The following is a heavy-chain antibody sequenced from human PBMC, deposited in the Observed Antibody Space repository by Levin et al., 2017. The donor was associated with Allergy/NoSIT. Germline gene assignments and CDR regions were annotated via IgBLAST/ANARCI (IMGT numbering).Heavy chain of an antibody. CDR3: AKASSGLSVDIDN. V-gene: IGHV3-23*01. J-gene: IGHJ4*02. CDR2: ISSVSGNI. CDR1: GFTFGPYA. Sequence: GESLKISCAASGFTFGPYAMNWVRQAPGKGLEWVSGISSVSGNISYADSVKGRFTISRDNSKNTLYLKMNSLPTEDTAVYYCAKASSGLSVDIDNWGQGTLVTVSS. D-gene: IGHD6-25*01.